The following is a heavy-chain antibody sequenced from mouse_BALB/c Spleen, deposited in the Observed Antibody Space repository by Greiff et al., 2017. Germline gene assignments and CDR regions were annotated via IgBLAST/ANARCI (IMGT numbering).Heavy chain of an antibody. V-gene: IGHV3-6*02. CDR2: ISYDGSN. CDR3: ARGGYRYDSAWFAY. Sequence: EVKLLESGPGLVKPSQSLSLTCSVTGYSITSGYYWNWIRQFPGNKLEWMGYISYDGSNNYNPSLKNRISITRDTSKNQFFLKLNSVTTEDTATYYCARGGYRYDSAWFAYWGQGTLVTVSA. J-gene: IGHJ3*01. CDR1: GYSITSGYY. D-gene: IGHD2-14*01.